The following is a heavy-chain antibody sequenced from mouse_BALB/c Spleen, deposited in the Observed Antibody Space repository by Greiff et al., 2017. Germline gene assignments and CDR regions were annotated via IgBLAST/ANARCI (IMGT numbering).Heavy chain of an antibody. CDR3: ARDGFHYFDY. V-gene: IGHV4-1*02. CDR2: INPDSSTI. CDR1: GFDFSRYW. J-gene: IGHJ2*01. Sequence: EVKLMESGGGLVQPGGSLKLSCAASGFDFSRYWMSWVRQAPGKGLEWIGEINPDSSTINYTPSLKDKFIISRDNAKNTLYLQMSKVRSEDTALYYCARDGFHYFDYWGQGTTLTVSS.